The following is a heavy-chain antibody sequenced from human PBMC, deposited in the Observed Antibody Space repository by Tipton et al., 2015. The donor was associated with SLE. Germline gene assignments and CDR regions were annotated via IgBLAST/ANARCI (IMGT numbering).Heavy chain of an antibody. CDR1: GVSISSYY. V-gene: IGHV4-59*08. Sequence: LRLSCTVSGVSISSYYWSWIRQPPGKGLEWIAFIFYSGTTSYNPSPKSQVTISGDTSKNELSLKLSYVTAADTAVYYCARHYAFTCDYWGQGTLVTVSS. J-gene: IGHJ4*02. CDR2: IFYSGTT. CDR3: ARHYAFTCDY. D-gene: IGHD2-2*01.